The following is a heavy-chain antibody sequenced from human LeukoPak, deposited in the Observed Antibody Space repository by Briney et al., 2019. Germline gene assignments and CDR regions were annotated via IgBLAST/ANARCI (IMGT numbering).Heavy chain of an antibody. CDR1: GFTFSSFG. CDR3: VRGVGVSRFNYFDP. Sequence: GRSLTLSCAASGFTFSSFGMHWARQAPGKGLEWVAVIWYDASNKYYADSVKGRFTISRDNSKNTLYLQMNSLRDDDTAVYYCVRGVGVSRFNYFDPWGQGTLVTVSS. J-gene: IGHJ5*02. D-gene: IGHD1-26*01. CDR2: IWYDASNK. V-gene: IGHV3-33*01.